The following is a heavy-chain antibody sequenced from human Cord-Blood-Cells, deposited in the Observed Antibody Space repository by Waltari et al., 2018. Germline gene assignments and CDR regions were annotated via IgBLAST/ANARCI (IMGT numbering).Heavy chain of an antibody. CDR2: ITPIFGTA. CDR1: GGTFSSYA. CDR3: ARELPLSSYYYYYGMDV. V-gene: IGHV1-69*06. J-gene: IGHJ6*02. Sequence: QVQLVQSGAEVKKPGSSVKVSCKASGGTFSSYAISWVRQAPGQGLEWMGGITPIFGTANYAQKFQGRVTITADKSTSTAYMELSSLRSEDTAVYYCARELPLSSYYYYYGMDVWGQGTTVTVSS.